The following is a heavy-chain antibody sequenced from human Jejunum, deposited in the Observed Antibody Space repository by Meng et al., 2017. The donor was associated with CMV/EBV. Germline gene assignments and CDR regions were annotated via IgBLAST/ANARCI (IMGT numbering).Heavy chain of an antibody. CDR2: INPDGSDT. Sequence: CKGSGYSFTTYWIGWLRQMPGKGLEWIGIINPDGSDTKYSPSFQGQVTISADKSISTAYLQWSSLKASDTAVYYCARGYAFTNYLDSWGQGTLVTVSS. CDR3: ARGYAFTNYLDS. J-gene: IGHJ5*01. V-gene: IGHV5-51*01. CDR1: GYSFTTYW. D-gene: IGHD2-8*01.